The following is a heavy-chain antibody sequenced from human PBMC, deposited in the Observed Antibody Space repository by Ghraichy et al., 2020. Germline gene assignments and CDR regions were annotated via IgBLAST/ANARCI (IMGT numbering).Heavy chain of an antibody. CDR3: ASQGRRRRYCSSTSCPGQYYYYGMDV. V-gene: IGHV4-34*01. CDR2: INHSGST. J-gene: IGHJ6*02. CDR1: GGSFSGYY. Sequence: SETLSLTCAVYGGSFSGYYWSWIRQPPGKGLEWIGEINHSGSTNYNPSLKSRVTISVDTSKNQFSLKLSSVTAADTAVYYCASQGRRRRYCSSTSCPGQYYYYGMDVWGQGTTVTVSS. D-gene: IGHD2-2*01.